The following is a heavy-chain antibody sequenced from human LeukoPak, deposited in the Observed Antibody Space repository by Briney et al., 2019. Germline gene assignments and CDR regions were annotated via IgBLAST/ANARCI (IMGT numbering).Heavy chain of an antibody. Sequence: GGSLRLSCAASGFTFSSYWMSWVRQAPGKGLVWVSRINNDGSSTTYADSVKGRFTISRDNAKNTQYLQMNSLRAEDTAVYYCVRERSGWLFDYWGQGTLVTVSS. J-gene: IGHJ4*02. CDR1: GFTFSSYW. D-gene: IGHD6-19*01. CDR2: INNDGSST. CDR3: VRERSGWLFDY. V-gene: IGHV3-74*01.